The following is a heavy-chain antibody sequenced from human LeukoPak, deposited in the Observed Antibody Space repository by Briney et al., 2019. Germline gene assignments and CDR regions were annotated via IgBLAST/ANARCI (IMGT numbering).Heavy chain of an antibody. CDR3: ARDYSGSYDFDY. CDR1: GFTFSSYS. J-gene: IGHJ4*02. V-gene: IGHV3-21*01. Sequence: GGSLRLSCAASGFTFSSYSMNWVRQAPGKGLEWVSSISSSSYIYYADSVKGRFTISRDNAKNSLYLQMNSLRAEGTAVYYCARDYSGSYDFDYWGQGTLVTVSS. CDR2: ISSSSYI. D-gene: IGHD1-26*01.